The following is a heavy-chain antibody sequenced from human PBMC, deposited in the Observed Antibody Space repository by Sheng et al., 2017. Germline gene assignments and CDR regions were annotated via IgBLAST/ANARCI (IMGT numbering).Heavy chain of an antibody. CDR1: GGSFSGYY. CDR2: INHSGST. CDR3: ASLAAYSSSDFDY. Sequence: QVQLQQWGAGLLKPSETLSLTCAVYGGSFSGYYWSWIRQPPGKGLEWIGEINHSGSTNYNPSLKSRVTISVDTSKNQFSLKLSSVTAADTAVYYCASLAAYSSSDFDYWGQGNPG. J-gene: IGHJ4*02. V-gene: IGHV4-34*01. D-gene: IGHD6-6*01.